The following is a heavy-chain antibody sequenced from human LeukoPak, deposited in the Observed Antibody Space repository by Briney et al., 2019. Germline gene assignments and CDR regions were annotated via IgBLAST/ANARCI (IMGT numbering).Heavy chain of an antibody. D-gene: IGHD2-2*02. V-gene: IGHV3-23*01. Sequence: PGGSLRLSCAASGFTFSSYAMSWVRQAPGKGLEWVSAISGSGGSTYYADSVKGRFTISRDNSKNTLYLQMNSLRAEDTAVYYCAKCPRGYCSSTSCYIGDYWGQGTLVTVSS. CDR2: ISGSGGST. J-gene: IGHJ4*02. CDR3: AKCPRGYCSSTSCYIGDY. CDR1: GFTFSSYA.